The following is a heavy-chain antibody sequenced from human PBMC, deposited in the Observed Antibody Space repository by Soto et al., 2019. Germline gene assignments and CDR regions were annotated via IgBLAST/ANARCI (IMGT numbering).Heavy chain of an antibody. CDR1: GDSVSSNSAA. V-gene: IGHV6-1*01. J-gene: IGHJ5*02. CDR3: ARDFTAAAGLWNCFDP. D-gene: IGHD6-13*01. Sequence: SQTLSLTCAISGDSVSSNSAAWNWIRQSPSRGLEWLGRTYYRSKWYNDYAVSVKSRITINPDTSKNQFSLQLNSVTPEDTAVYSCARDFTAAAGLWNCFDPWGQGTLVTVSS. CDR2: TYYRSKWYN.